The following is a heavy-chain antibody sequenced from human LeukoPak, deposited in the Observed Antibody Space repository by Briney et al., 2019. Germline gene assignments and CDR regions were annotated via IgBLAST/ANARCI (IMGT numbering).Heavy chain of an antibody. Sequence: GGPLRLSCAASGFTFSSYSMNWLRQAPGKGLERVSSISSRSSSIYYADSVKGRFTISRDNAKNSLDLQMNSLRAGDTAVYYWARGWVGYYYRDVWGKGTTVTVSS. CDR2: ISSRSSSI. J-gene: IGHJ6*03. CDR3: ARGWVGYYYRDV. V-gene: IGHV3-21*01. CDR1: GFTFSSYS. D-gene: IGHD3-16*01.